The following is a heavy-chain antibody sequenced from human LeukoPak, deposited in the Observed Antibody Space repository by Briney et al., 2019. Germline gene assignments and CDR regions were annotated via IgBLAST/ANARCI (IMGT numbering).Heavy chain of an antibody. D-gene: IGHD2-15*01. V-gene: IGHV4-39*01. CDR1: GGSMSSSSYY. J-gene: IGHJ5*02. CDR2: IYYSGYT. CDR3: ARSYCSGGSCYSVFDP. Sequence: PSETLSLTCTVSGGSMSSSSYYWGWIRQPPGKGLEWIGSIYYSGYTYYNPSLKSRVTISVDTSKNQFSLKLSSVTAADTAVYYCARSYCSGGSCYSVFDPWGQGTLVTVSS.